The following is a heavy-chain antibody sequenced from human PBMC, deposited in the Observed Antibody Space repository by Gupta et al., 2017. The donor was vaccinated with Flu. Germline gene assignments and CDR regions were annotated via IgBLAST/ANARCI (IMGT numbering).Heavy chain of an antibody. CDR1: AGSITSHTHH. J-gene: IGHJ3*01. V-gene: IGHV4-39*01. CDR3: EGGGTGYCSCYNCATDPRVVDYDF. Sequence: QLQLQESGPGRVKPSETLSLSCSVSAGSITSHTHHWGWIRRPPGKGLEWIGSGYYRGNINYTTSLRSRVSRAKDTSRNQLYLKMTSGTHEDTSLYYCEGGGTGYCSCYNCATDPRVVDYDFWGPGTEVPVSS. D-gene: IGHD2-15*01. CDR2: GYYRGNI.